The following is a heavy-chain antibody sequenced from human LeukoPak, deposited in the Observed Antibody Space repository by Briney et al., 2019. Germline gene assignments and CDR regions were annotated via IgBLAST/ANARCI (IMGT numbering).Heavy chain of an antibody. CDR1: GFTFSSDA. CDR2: ISGSGGGT. Sequence: GGSLRLSCIGTGFTFSSDAMGWVRQAPGKGLEWVSGISGSGGGTYYADSVKGRFTISRDDSKNTLYLQMNSLRVEDTAVYYCAKDRARTWLQVANWGQGTLVTVSS. CDR3: AKDRARTWLQVAN. D-gene: IGHD2-15*01. J-gene: IGHJ4*02. V-gene: IGHV3-23*01.